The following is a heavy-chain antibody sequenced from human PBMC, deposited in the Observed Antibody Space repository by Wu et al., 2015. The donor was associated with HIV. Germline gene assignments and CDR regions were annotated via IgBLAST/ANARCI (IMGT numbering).Heavy chain of an antibody. CDR2: MNPKSGNT. CDR3: ARGKGELLSLYGRYFDS. Sequence: QVQLVQSGAEEKKPGASVKVSCKASGYTFTSYDIHWVRQATGQGPEWMGWMNPKSGNTGFAQKFKGRVTMTMATSITTAYMGLSSLKFEDTATYYCARGKGELLSLYGRYFDSWARERWSPS. J-gene: IGHJ4*02. CDR1: GYTFTSYD. V-gene: IGHV1-8*01. D-gene: IGHD2/OR15-2a*01.